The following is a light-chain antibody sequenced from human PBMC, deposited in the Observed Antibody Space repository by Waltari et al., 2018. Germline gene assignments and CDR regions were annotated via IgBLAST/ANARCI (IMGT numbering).Light chain of an antibody. J-gene: IGKJ1*01. CDR3: QQYYTYPRT. CDR2: AAS. V-gene: IGKV1-8*01. CDR1: QGIRSY. Sequence: AIRMTQSPSSISASTGGRVTITCRASQGIRSYLAWYQQKPGRVPNLLMSAASTLHSGVPSRFTGSGSGTDFTLTINCLQSDDFATYYCQQYYTYPRTFGQGTKVEIK.